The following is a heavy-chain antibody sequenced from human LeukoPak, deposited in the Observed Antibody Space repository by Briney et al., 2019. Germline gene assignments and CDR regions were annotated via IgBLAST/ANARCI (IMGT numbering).Heavy chain of an antibody. CDR2: IFPSGGEI. CDR3: ATYRQVLLPFES. CDR1: GFTFSTFA. D-gene: IGHD2-8*02. V-gene: IGHV3-23*01. J-gene: IGHJ4*02. Sequence: GGSLGLSCAASGFTFSTFAMIWVRQPPGKGLEWVSSIFPSGGEIHYADSVRGRFTISRDNSKSTLSPQMNSLRAEDTAIYYCATYRQVLLPFESWGQGTLVTVSS.